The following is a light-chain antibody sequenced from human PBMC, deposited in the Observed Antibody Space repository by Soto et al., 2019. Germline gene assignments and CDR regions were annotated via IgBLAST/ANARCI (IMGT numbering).Light chain of an antibody. CDR1: QSISSW. J-gene: IGKJ1*01. Sequence: DIQATQSPSTLSASVGDRVTFPCRASQSISSWLAWYQQKPGKAPKLLLYDASTLQSGVPSRFSGSGSGTDFTLTISRLHPDDFATYYCQQYNTYPWTFGQGTKVDIK. CDR3: QQYNTYPWT. V-gene: IGKV1-5*01. CDR2: DAS.